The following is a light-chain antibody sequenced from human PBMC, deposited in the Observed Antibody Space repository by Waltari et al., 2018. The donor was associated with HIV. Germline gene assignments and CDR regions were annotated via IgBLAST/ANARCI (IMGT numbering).Light chain of an antibody. J-gene: IGLJ3*02. CDR1: NENVGAYNY. Sequence: QSALTQPASVSGSPGQSITISFTGTNENVGAYNYFSWYQQHPGKAPKLIIYEVTNRPSGISARFSGSKSGNTASLTISGLQAEDEADYHCSSWTTSTTRVFGGGTKVTVL. CDR3: SSWTTSTTRV. V-gene: IGLV2-14*03. CDR2: EVT.